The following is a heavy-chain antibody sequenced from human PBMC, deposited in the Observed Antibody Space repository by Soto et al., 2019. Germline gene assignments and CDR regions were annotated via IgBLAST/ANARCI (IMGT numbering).Heavy chain of an antibody. CDR3: ACPFLPNYYGSGSYYLDYYYGMDV. V-gene: IGHV4-34*01. D-gene: IGHD3-10*01. Sequence: SETLSLTCAVYGGSFSGYYWSWIRQPPGKGLEWIGEINHSGSTNYNPSLKSRVTISVDTSKNQFSLKLSSVTAADTAVYYCACPFLPNYYGSGSYYLDYYYGMDVWGQGTTVTVSS. CDR1: GGSFSGYY. CDR2: INHSGST. J-gene: IGHJ6*02.